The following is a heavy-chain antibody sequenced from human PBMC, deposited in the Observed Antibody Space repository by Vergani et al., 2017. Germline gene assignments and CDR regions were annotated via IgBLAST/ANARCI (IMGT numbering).Heavy chain of an antibody. CDR2: IHYSENT. CDR1: FDSIRNLY. Sequence: QVQLQESGPGLVKSSETLSLTCSVSFDSIRNLYCNWIRQPPGKGLEWIGSIHYSENTNYNHTLKTRVTISVDTSKNQFSLTLTSVTAADTAVYYCARSRIYYGAGSPDYWGQGTLVTVSS. V-gene: IGHV4-59*11. CDR3: ARSRIYYGAGSPDY. J-gene: IGHJ4*02. D-gene: IGHD3-10*01.